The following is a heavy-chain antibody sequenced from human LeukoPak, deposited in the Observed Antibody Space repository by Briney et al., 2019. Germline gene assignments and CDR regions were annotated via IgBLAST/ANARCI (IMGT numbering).Heavy chain of an antibody. CDR2: INPNSGGT. Sequence: ASVKVSCKASGYTFTGYYMHWVRQAPGQGLEWMAWINPNSGGTNYAQKFQGRVTMTRDTSISTAYMELSRLRSDDTAVYYCARGYQVAAAGMDVWGQGTTVTVSS. CDR3: ARGYQVAAAGMDV. V-gene: IGHV1-2*02. D-gene: IGHD6-13*01. J-gene: IGHJ6*02. CDR1: GYTFTGYY.